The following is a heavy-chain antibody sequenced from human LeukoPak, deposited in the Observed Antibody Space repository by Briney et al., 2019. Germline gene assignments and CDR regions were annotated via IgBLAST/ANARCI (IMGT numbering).Heavy chain of an antibody. CDR2: ISGSGGST. Sequence: GGSLRLSCAASGFTFSSYAMSWARQAPGKGLEWVSAISGSGGSTYYADSVKGRFTISRDNSKNTLYLQMNSLRAEDTAVYYCATMLRFLEWLLSNWGQGTLVTVSS. CDR1: GFTFSSYA. J-gene: IGHJ4*02. V-gene: IGHV3-23*01. D-gene: IGHD3-3*01. CDR3: ATMLRFLEWLLSN.